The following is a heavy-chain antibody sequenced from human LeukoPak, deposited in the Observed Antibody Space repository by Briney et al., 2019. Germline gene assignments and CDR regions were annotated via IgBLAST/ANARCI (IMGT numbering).Heavy chain of an antibody. CDR1: GFTFSSYW. CDR3: ARWTGGSGSYYNVYYYMDV. V-gene: IGHV3-7*01. CDR2: IKQDGSEK. D-gene: IGHD3-10*01. Sequence: GGSLRLSCAASGFTFSSYWMSWVRQAPGKGLEWVANIKQDGSEKYYVDSVKGRFTISRDNAKNSLYLQMNSLRAEDTAVYYCARWTGGSGSYYNVYYYMDVWGKGTTVTVSS. J-gene: IGHJ6*03.